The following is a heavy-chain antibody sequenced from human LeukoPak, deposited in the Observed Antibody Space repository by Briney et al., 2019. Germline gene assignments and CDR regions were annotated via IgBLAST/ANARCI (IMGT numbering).Heavy chain of an antibody. J-gene: IGHJ4*02. D-gene: IGHD1-14*01. CDR3: ARGMNPGYFDY. Sequence: GGSLRLSCAASGFTFSSYGMHWVRQAPGKGLEWVAVIWYDGSNKYYADSVKGRFTISRDNSKNTLYLQMNSLRAEDTAVHYCARGMNPGYFDYWGQGTLVTVSS. CDR1: GFTFSSYG. V-gene: IGHV3-33*01. CDR2: IWYDGSNK.